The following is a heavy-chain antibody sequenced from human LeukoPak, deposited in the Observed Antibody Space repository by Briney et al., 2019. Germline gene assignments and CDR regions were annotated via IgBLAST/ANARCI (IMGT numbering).Heavy chain of an antibody. V-gene: IGHV4-39*01. CDR2: IYYSGST. J-gene: IGHJ5*02. CDR1: GGSISSSGYY. D-gene: IGHD1-26*01. CDR3: ARHEYSGSYYGLSWFDP. Sequence: SGPGLVKPSETLSLTCTVSGGSISSSGYYWGWIRQPPGKGLEWIASIYYSGSTYYNPSLKSRVTISVDTSKNQLSLNLSSLTAADTAVYYCARHEYSGSYYGLSWFDPWGQGTLVTVSS.